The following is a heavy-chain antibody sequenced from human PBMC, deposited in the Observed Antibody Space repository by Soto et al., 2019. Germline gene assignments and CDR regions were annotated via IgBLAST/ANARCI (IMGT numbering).Heavy chain of an antibody. CDR2: IWYDESNK. D-gene: IGHD3-22*01. V-gene: IGHV3-33*01. CDR3: ARVYYYDSSGYYPNYYYYYGMDV. J-gene: IGHJ6*02. Sequence: QVQLVESGGGVVQPGRSLRLSCAASGFTFSSYGMHWVRQAPGKGLEWVAVIWYDESNKYYADSVKGRFTISRDNSKNTLYLQMNSLRAEDTAVYYCARVYYYDSSGYYPNYYYYYGMDVWGQGTTVTVSS. CDR1: GFTFSSYG.